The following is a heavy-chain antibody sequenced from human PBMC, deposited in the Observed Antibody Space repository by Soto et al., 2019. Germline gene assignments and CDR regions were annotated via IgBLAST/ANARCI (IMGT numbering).Heavy chain of an antibody. CDR3: ARDTVTGGYSYGNLVGYFDY. V-gene: IGHV1-18*01. CDR1: GYTFTNYG. CDR2: INVYNGNT. J-gene: IGHJ4*02. D-gene: IGHD5-18*01. Sequence: ASVKVSCKASGYTFTNYGISWVRQAPGQGLEWMGWINVYNGNTKYAQKVQGRVTMTTDTSTSTAYMALRSLRSDDTAVYYCARDTVTGGYSYGNLVGYFDYWGQGTLVTVSS.